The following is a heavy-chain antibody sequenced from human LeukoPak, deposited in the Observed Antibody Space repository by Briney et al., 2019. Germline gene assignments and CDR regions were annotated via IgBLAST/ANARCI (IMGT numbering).Heavy chain of an antibody. J-gene: IGHJ6*04. CDR3: AELGITMIGGV. CDR2: ISGSGGST. Sequence: GGSLRLSCAPSGFTFSNYAMSWVRQAPGKGLEWVSAISGSGGSTYYADSVKGRFTISRDNAKNSLYLQMNSLRAEDTAVYYCAELGITMIGGVWGKGTTVTISS. V-gene: IGHV3-23*01. CDR1: GFTFSNYA. D-gene: IGHD3-10*02.